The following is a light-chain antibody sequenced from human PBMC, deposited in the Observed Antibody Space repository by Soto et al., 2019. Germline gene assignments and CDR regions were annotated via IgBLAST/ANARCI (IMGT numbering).Light chain of an antibody. CDR3: HQHSTYRLT. CDR2: DAS. Sequence: EIVMTQSPATLSLSPGERATLSCRASQSVSSSLAWYQQKPGQSPRLLIYDASNRATGIPARFSGSGSGADVFLPISSRQHEDDAVYYCHQHSTYRLTFGGGTKVEIK. CDR1: QSVSSS. V-gene: IGKV3-11*01. J-gene: IGKJ4*01.